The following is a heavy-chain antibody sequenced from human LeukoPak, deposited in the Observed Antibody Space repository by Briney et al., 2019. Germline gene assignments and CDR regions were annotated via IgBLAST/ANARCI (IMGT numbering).Heavy chain of an antibody. CDR1: GFTFSSYE. V-gene: IGHV3-48*03. CDR2: ISSSGSTI. Sequence: PGGSLRLSCAASGFTFSSYEMNWVRQAPGKGLEWVSYISSSGSTIYYADSVKGRFTISRGNAKNSLYLQMNSLRAEDTAVYYCARDPRGYDILTGYYDYYYYYGMDVWGKGTTVTVSS. D-gene: IGHD3-9*01. CDR3: ARDPRGYDILTGYYDYYYYYGMDV. J-gene: IGHJ6*04.